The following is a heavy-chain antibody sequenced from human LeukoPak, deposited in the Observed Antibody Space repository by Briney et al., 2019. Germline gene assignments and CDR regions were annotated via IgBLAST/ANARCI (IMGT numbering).Heavy chain of an antibody. CDR1: GFTFSNYG. CDR2: ISDTGGTT. Sequence: GGSLRLSCAASGFTFSNYGMSWVRQAPGKGLEWVSGISDTGGTTHYADSVKGRFTASRDNSKNTLYLQMNSLRAEDTAVYYCAREMAATGTNTFDFWGQGTMVTVSS. J-gene: IGHJ3*01. D-gene: IGHD6-13*01. CDR3: AREMAATGTNTFDF. V-gene: IGHV3-23*01.